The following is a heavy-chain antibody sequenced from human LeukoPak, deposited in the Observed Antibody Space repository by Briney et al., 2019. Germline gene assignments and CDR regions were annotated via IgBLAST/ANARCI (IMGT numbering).Heavy chain of an antibody. V-gene: IGHV3-23*01. D-gene: IGHD3-3*01. CDR1: GVAFSNFA. CDR2: MSGSGYYT. Sequence: GGSLRLSCAASGVAFSNFAMSWVRQAPGKGLEWVSAMSGSGYYTYYVDSVKGRFTISRDNTRNTLYLHMNSLRADDTAVYYCAKMEGQRLYDYCMDVWGRGTTVTVSS. J-gene: IGHJ6*03. CDR3: AKMEGQRLYDYCMDV.